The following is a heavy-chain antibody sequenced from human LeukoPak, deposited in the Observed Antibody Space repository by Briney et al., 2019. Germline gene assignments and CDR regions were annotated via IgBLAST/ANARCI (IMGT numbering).Heavy chain of an antibody. CDR1: GFILSSYC. CDR2: IRYDGSNK. Sequence: GGSLRLSCAASGFILSSYCMHWVRQPPGKGLEWVAFIRYDGSNKYYAESVKGRFTISRDNSKNTLYLQMNSLRAEDTAVYYCAKGSAYMDVWGKGTTVTISS. V-gene: IGHV3-30*02. CDR3: AKGSAYMDV. J-gene: IGHJ6*03.